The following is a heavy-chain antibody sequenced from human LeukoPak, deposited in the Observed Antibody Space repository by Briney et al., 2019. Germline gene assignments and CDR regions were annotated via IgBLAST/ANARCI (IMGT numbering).Heavy chain of an antibody. CDR2: IYYSGST. CDR3: ARATGGHFDY. D-gene: IGHD3-10*01. CDR1: GGSISSYY. Sequence: SETLSLTCTVSGGSISSYYWSWIRQPPGKGLEWIGYIYYSGSTNYNPSLKSRVTISVDRSKNQFSLKLSSVTAADTAVYYCARATGGHFDYWGQGTLDTVSS. J-gene: IGHJ4*02. V-gene: IGHV4-59*12.